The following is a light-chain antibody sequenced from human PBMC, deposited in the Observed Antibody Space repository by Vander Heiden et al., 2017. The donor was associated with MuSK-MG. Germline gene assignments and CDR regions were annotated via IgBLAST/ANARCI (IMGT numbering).Light chain of an antibody. V-gene: IGKV1-13*02. Sequence: AIQLTQSPSSLSASVGDRFTITCRASQGIGGALAWYRQKAGNAPKLLIYDASSLESGVPSRFSGSGSGTEFTLTISSLQPEDFATYYCQQFKAYPHTFGPGTKSG. CDR1: QGIGGA. CDR2: DAS. J-gene: IGKJ3*01. CDR3: QQFKAYPHT.